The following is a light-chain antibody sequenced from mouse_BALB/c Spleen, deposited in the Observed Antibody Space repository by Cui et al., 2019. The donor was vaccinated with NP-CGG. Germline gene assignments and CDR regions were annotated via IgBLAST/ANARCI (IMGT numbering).Light chain of an antibody. V-gene: IGLV1*01. Sequence: QAVVTQDSALSTSPGETVTLTCRSSTRAVTTSNYANWVQEKPDHLFTGLIGGTNNRAPGVPARFSGSLIGDKAALTITGTQTDDEAIYFCALWYSNHWVFGGGTKLTVL. J-gene: IGLJ1*01. CDR2: GTN. CDR3: ALWYSNHWV. CDR1: TRAVTTSNY.